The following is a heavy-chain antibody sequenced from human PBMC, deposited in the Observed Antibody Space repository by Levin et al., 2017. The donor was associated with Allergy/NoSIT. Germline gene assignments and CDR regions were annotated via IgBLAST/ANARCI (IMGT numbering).Heavy chain of an antibody. Sequence: LAGGSLRLSCAASGFTFSGSAMHWVRQASGKGLEWVGRIRSKANSYARAYAASVRGRFTISRDDSENTAYLQMNSLKTEDTAVYYCTRTLGETMIRGVTGMDVWGKGTTVTVSS. D-gene: IGHD3-10*01. J-gene: IGHJ6*03. CDR1: GFTFSGSA. CDR2: IRSKANSYAR. V-gene: IGHV3-73*01. CDR3: TRTLGETMIRGVTGMDV.